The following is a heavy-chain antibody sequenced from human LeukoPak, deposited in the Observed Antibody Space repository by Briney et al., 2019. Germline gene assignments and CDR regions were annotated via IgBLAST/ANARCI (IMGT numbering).Heavy chain of an antibody. D-gene: IGHD6-13*01. J-gene: IGHJ5*02. V-gene: IGHV1-69*01. CDR1: GGTFSSYA. CDR3: ARDWGMGPSSSWA. CDR2: IIPIFGTA. Sequence: SVKVSCKASGGTFSSYAINWVRQAPGQGLEWMGGIIPIFGTANYAQKFQGRVTITADESTSIAYMELSSLRSEDTAVYYCARDWGMGPSSSWAWGQGTLVTVSS.